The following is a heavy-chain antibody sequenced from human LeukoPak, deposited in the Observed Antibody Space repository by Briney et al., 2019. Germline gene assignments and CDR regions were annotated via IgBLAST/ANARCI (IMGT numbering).Heavy chain of an antibody. J-gene: IGHJ4*02. V-gene: IGHV3-33*01. Sequence: GGSLRLSCAASGLTFSSYGMHWVRQAPGKGLEWVAVIGYDGCETYYSDSAKGRFTISRDNSKNTLHLQMNSLRAEDTAVYYCARDFESYYDVWGQGTLVTVSS. CDR3: ARDFESYYDV. CDR2: IGYDGCET. CDR1: GLTFSSYG. D-gene: IGHD3-22*01.